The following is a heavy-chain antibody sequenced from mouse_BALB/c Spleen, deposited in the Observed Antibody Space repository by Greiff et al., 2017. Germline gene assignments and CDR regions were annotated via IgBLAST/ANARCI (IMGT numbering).Heavy chain of an antibody. CDR2: ISNLAYSI. Sequence: EVKLMESGGGLVQPGGSRKLSCAASGFTFSDYGMAWVRQAPGKGPEWVAFISNLAYSIYYADTVTGRFTISRENAKNTLYLEMSSLRSEDTAMYYCARRPKFGYDGYYAMDYWGQGTSVTVSS. J-gene: IGHJ4*01. D-gene: IGHD2-3*01. CDR1: GFTFSDYG. V-gene: IGHV5-15*02. CDR3: ARRPKFGYDGYYAMDY.